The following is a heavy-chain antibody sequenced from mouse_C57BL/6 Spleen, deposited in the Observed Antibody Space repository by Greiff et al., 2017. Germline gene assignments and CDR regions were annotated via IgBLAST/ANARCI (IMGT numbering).Heavy chain of an antibody. J-gene: IGHJ3*01. V-gene: IGHV5-17*01. CDR1: GFTFSDYG. CDR2: ISSGSSTI. D-gene: IGHD2-4*01. CDR3: ARPYYDYDVAY. Sequence: EVKLMESGGGLVKPGGSLKLSCAASGFTFSDYGMHWVRQAPEKGLEWVAYISSGSSTIYYADTVKGRFTISRDNAKNTLFLQMTSLRSEDTAMYYCARPYYDYDVAYWGQGTLVTVSA.